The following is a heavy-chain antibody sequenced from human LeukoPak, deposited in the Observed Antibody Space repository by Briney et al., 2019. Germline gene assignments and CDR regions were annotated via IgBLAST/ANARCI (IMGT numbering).Heavy chain of an antibody. CDR1: GGSFGGYY. J-gene: IGHJ5*02. D-gene: IGHD3-3*01. CDR3: ARLSSWSGYYPLGWFDP. V-gene: IGHV4-34*01. Sequence: PSETLSLTCAVYGGSFGGYYWSWIRQPPGKGLERIGEINHSGSTNYNPSLKSRVTISVDTSKNQFSLKLSSVTAADTAVYYCARLSSWSGYYPLGWFDPWGQGTLVTVSS. CDR2: INHSGST.